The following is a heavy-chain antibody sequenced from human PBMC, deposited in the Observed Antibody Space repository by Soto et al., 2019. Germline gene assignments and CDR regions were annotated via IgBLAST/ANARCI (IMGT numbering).Heavy chain of an antibody. Sequence: GGSLRLSCSASGFTFSSYAMHWVRQAPGKGLEYVSAITSNGGSTYYADSVKGRFTISRDNSKNTLYLQMNSLRAEDTAVYYCAKDQSAAGTHTYYYYYYGMDVWGQGTTVTVSS. CDR2: ITSNGGST. CDR3: AKDQSAAGTHTYYYYYYGMDV. V-gene: IGHV3-64*04. CDR1: GFTFSSYA. D-gene: IGHD6-13*01. J-gene: IGHJ6*02.